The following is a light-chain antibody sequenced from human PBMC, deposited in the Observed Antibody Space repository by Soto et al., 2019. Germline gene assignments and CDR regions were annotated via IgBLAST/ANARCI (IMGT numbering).Light chain of an antibody. J-gene: IGLJ1*01. Sequence: QAVLTRPPSAPGTPGQSVTISCSGSTSNIGSKTVSWYQQVPGAAPKLLIYGTNQWPSGVPDRFSGSKSGTSASLTISGLQSEDEADYYCATWDDSLNGLYVFGPGTKVTVL. V-gene: IGLV1-44*01. CDR2: GTN. CDR3: ATWDDSLNGLYV. CDR1: TSNIGSKT.